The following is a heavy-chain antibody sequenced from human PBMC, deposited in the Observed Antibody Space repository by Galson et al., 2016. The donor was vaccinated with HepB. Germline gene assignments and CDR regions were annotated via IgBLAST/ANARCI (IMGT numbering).Heavy chain of an antibody. J-gene: IGHJ5*02. Sequence: TLSLTCSVSGDSISSGVYYWSWIRQHPGKGLEWIGYIYYSGSTYYTPSLKSRVTISVDTSKNHFSLKVRSVTAADTAVYYCATGPIFGVAADNWFDPWGQGTLVTVSS. CDR3: ATGPIFGVAADNWFDP. V-gene: IGHV4-31*03. CDR2: IYYSGST. CDR1: GDSISSGVYY. D-gene: IGHD3-3*01.